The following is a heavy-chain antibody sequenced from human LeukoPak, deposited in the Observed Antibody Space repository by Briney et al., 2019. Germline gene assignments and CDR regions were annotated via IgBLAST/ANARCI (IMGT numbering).Heavy chain of an antibody. J-gene: IGHJ6*04. Sequence: SETLSLTCTVSGSSISSYYWSWIRQPPGKGLEWIGYIYYSGSTNYNPSLKSRVTISVDTSKNQFSLKLSSVTAADTAVYYCARYCSSTSCPGGYYGMDVWGKGTTVTVSS. CDR2: IYYSGST. D-gene: IGHD2-2*01. CDR1: GSSISSYY. V-gene: IGHV4-59*01. CDR3: ARYCSSTSCPGGYYGMDV.